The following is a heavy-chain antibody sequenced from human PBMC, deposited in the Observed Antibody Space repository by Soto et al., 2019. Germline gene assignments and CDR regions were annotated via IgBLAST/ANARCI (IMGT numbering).Heavy chain of an antibody. D-gene: IGHD5-18*01. CDR2: IIPIFGTA. Sequence: QVQLVQSGAEVKKPGSSVKVSCKASGGTFSSSAISWLRQSPGQGLEWLGGIIPIFGTANYAQKFQGRLTIRADESTSTADMELSSRRSEDTAVYYCAGAKVTVVGDSYYYVLDVWGQGTTVTAAS. V-gene: IGHV1-69*01. CDR3: AGAKVTVVGDSYYYVLDV. CDR1: GGTFSSSA. J-gene: IGHJ6*02.